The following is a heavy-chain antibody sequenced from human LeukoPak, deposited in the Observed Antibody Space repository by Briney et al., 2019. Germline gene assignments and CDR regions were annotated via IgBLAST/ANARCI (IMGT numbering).Heavy chain of an antibody. J-gene: IGHJ3*02. CDR2: IYHSGST. CDR3: ARDPPGPAYYYDQIEDAFDI. Sequence: KPSETLSLTCTVSGYSISSGYYWGWIRQPPGKGLEWIGGIYHSGSTYYNPSLKSRVTISVDTSKNQFSLKLSSVTAADTAVYYCARDPPGPAYYYDQIEDAFDIWGQGTMVTVSS. V-gene: IGHV4-38-2*02. CDR1: GYSISSGYY. D-gene: IGHD3-22*01.